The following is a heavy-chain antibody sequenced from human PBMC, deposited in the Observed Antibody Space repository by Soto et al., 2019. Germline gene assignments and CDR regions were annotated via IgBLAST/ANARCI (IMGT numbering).Heavy chain of an antibody. D-gene: IGHD2-15*01. CDR3: TTELGYCSGGSCPS. V-gene: IGHV3-15*07. Sequence: GGSLRLSCAASGFTFSNAWMNWVRQAPGKGLEWVGRIKSKTDGGTTDYAAPVKGRFTISRDDSKNTLYLQMNSLKTEDTAVYYCTTELGYCSGGSCPSWGQGTLVTVSS. J-gene: IGHJ4*02. CDR2: IKSKTDGGTT. CDR1: GFTFSNAW.